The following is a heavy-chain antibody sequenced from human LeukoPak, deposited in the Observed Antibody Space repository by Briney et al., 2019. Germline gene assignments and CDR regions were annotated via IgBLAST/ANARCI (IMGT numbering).Heavy chain of an antibody. J-gene: IGHJ4*02. Sequence: PGGSLRLSCAASGFTFSAYAMHWVRQAPGKGLEWVAVISYDESNKYYADSVKGRFTISRDNSKNTLYLQMNSQRPDDTAVYYCARDLWGSYHYPFDYWGQGTLVTVSS. D-gene: IGHD3-16*02. CDR1: GFTFSAYA. CDR2: ISYDESNK. V-gene: IGHV3-30*04. CDR3: ARDLWGSYHYPFDY.